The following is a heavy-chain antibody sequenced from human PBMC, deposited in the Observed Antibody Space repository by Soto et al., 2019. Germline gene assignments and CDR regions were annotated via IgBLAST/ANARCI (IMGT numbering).Heavy chain of an antibody. CDR3: ARGRSLKWNCFDP. Sequence: QVQLVQSGAEVKKPGASVRVSCKASGYIFTGFYLHWVRQAPGQGLEWMGWIFPNSGATNYAKKFQGRVTLTRDTSISTAYMDLTRLTSDDTAVYYCARGRSLKWNCFDPWGQGTLVTVSS. V-gene: IGHV1-2*02. J-gene: IGHJ5*02. D-gene: IGHD2-15*01. CDR1: GYIFTGFY. CDR2: IFPNSGAT.